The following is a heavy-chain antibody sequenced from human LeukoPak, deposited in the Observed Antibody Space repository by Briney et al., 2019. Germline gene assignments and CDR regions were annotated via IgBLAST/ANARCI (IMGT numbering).Heavy chain of an antibody. CDR1: GFTFTSYW. J-gene: IGHJ4*02. CDR2: INEDGSEK. Sequence: GGSLRLSCVASGFTFTSYWMGWVRQAPGKGLECVAHINEDGSEKYYVDSVKGRFTISRDNAKNSLYLQMNSLRVEDTAIHYCARAAGTTRTFGYWGQGALVTVSS. V-gene: IGHV3-7*04. CDR3: ARAAGTTRTFGY. D-gene: IGHD1-7*01.